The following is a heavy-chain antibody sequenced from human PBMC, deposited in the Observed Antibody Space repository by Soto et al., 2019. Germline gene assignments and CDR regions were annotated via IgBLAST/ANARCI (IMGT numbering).Heavy chain of an antibody. CDR1: GGSISSGGYS. D-gene: IGHD4-17*01. CDR3: ARETTVVTQGYYYYYGMDV. V-gene: IGHV4-30-2*01. CDR2: IYHSGST. Sequence: SETLSLTCAVSGGSISSGGYSWSWIRQPPGKGLEWIGYIYHSGSTYYNPSLKSRVTISVDRSKSQFSLKLSSVTAADTAVYYCARETTVVTQGYYYYYGMDVWGQGTTVTVSS. J-gene: IGHJ6*02.